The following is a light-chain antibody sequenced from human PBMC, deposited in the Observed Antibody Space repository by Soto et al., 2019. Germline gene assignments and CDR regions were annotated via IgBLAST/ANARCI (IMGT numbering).Light chain of an antibody. CDR2: GAS. J-gene: IGKJ4*01. CDR3: QQYASSVT. CDR1: QSVSSSY. V-gene: IGKV3-20*01. Sequence: EIVLTQSPGTLSLSPGERATLSCRASQSVSSSYLAWYQQKPGQAPRLLIYGASSRATGIPDRFSGSGSGTDFTLTISRLEPEDFAVYYCQQYASSVTFGGGTKVEIK.